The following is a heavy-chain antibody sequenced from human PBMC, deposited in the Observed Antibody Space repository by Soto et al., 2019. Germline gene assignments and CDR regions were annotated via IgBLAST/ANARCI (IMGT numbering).Heavy chain of an antibody. J-gene: IGHJ4*02. CDR1: GGSVSSGSHH. CDR3: ARTKSAEWELQSALSHFDY. Sequence: SETLSLTCTVSGGSVSSGSHHWSWIRQPPGKGLEWIGYIYDSGSTNYNPSLKSRVTISVDTSKNQFSLKVSSVTAADTAVYYCARTKSAEWELQSALSHFDYWGLGTLVTVSS. D-gene: IGHD1-26*01. CDR2: IYDSGST. V-gene: IGHV4-61*01.